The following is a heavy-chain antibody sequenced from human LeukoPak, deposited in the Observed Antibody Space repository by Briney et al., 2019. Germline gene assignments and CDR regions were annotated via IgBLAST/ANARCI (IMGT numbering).Heavy chain of an antibody. CDR1: GYTFTSYD. CDR3: AIAMYYYDSSGYYLAFDI. CDR2: MNPNSGNT. V-gene: IGHV1-8*01. Sequence: ASVKVSCKASGYTFTSYDINWVRQATGQGLEWMGWMNPNSGNTGYAQKFQGRVTMTRNTSISTAYMELSSLRSEDTAVYYCAIAMYYYDSSGYYLAFDIWGQGTMVTVSS. J-gene: IGHJ3*02. D-gene: IGHD3-22*01.